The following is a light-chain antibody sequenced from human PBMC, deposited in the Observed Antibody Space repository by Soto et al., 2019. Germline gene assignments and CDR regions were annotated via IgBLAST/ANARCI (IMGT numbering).Light chain of an antibody. V-gene: IGKV3-11*01. CDR3: QQRSNWPIT. CDR2: DAS. CDR1: QSVRTY. Sequence: EIVLTQSPGTLSLSPGDRATLSCKASQSVRTYVGWYQQEPGQSPLLLIYDASSRATGIPARFSGSWSGTDFTLTISILEPEDFAVYYWQQRSNWPITFGHGTRLDIK. J-gene: IGKJ5*01.